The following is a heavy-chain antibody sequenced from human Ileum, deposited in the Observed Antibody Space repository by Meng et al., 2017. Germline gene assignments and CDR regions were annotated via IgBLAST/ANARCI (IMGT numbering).Heavy chain of an antibody. Sequence: QGPRLQSGSELKKPGASVKVSCKASRYTFTNYYINWVRQAPGQGLEWMGWINTNTGNPTYAQGFTGRFVFSLDTSVNTAHLQISTLTAEDTAVYYCATSGGGFDYWGQGALVTVSS. V-gene: IGHV7-4-1*02. J-gene: IGHJ4*02. D-gene: IGHD1-26*01. CDR1: RYTFTNYY. CDR3: ATSGGGFDY. CDR2: INTNTGNP.